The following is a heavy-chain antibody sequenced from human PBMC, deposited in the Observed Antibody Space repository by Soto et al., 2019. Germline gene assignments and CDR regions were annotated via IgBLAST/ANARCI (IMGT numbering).Heavy chain of an antibody. J-gene: IGHJ5*02. V-gene: IGHV4-38-2*01. CDR3: ARVDPYYYDSSGPRGWFDP. CDR2: IYHSGST. Sequence: KPSETLSLTCAVSGYSISSGYYWGFIRQPPGKGLEWIGSIYHSGSTYYNPSLKSRVTISVDTSKNQFSLKLSSVTAADTAVYYCARVDPYYYDSSGPRGWFDPWGQGTLVTVSS. CDR1: GYSISSGYY. D-gene: IGHD3-22*01.